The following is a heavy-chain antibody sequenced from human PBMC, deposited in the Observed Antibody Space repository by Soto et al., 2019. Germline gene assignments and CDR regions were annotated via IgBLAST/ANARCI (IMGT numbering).Heavy chain of an antibody. CDR1: GFTFSNYA. CDR2: ISSNGGST. CDR3: VKERISGWYDFDY. D-gene: IGHD6-19*01. V-gene: IGHV3-64D*08. Sequence: GGSLRLSCSASGFTFSNYAMHWVRQAPGKGLEYVSGISSNGGSTYYADSVKGRFTISRDNSKNTLYLQMSSLRADDTAVYHCVKERISGWYDFDYWGQGTLVTVSS. J-gene: IGHJ4*02.